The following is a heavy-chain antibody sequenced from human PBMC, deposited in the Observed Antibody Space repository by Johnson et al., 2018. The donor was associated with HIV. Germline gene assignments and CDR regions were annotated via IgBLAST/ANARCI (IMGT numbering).Heavy chain of an antibody. CDR3: ARRDTYYYDSTPGAFDI. CDR1: GFSFSDYY. J-gene: IGHJ3*02. Sequence: QVQLMESGGGLVKPGGSLRLSCAASGFSFSDYYMNWVRQAPGKGLEWVSYISSSGTNINYADSVKGRFTISRDNAKNSLYLQMNSLRAEDTAVYYCARRDTYYYDSTPGAFDIWGQGTMVTVSS. D-gene: IGHD3-22*01. CDR2: ISSSGTNI. V-gene: IGHV3-11*01.